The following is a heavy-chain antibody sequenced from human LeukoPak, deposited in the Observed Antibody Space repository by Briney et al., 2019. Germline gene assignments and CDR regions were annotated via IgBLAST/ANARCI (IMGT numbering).Heavy chain of an antibody. CDR3: AKVAYQMLSSFDY. CDR2: IKSDGSST. V-gene: IGHV3-74*03. Sequence: PSGGSLRLSCEVSGFTLSSYWMHWVRQAPGKGLVWVSRIKSDGSSTTYADSVKGRFTISRDNSKSTLYLQMNSLRAEDTAVYYCAKVAYQMLSSFDYWGQGTLVTVSS. J-gene: IGHJ4*02. CDR1: GFTLSSYW. D-gene: IGHD2-2*01.